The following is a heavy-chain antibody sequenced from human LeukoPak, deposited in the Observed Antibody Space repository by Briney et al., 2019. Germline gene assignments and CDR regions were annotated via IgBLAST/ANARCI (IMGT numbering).Heavy chain of an antibody. CDR3: ARLSYYYYYMDV. Sequence: SETLSLTCAVSGFSISIDKYWGWIRQPPGKGLEWIGSIYHTGSTYYNPSLKSRVTISVDTSKNQFSLKLNSVTAADTAVYYCARLSYYYYYMDVWGRGTTVTVSS. J-gene: IGHJ6*03. D-gene: IGHD3-10*01. V-gene: IGHV4-38-2*01. CDR2: IYHTGST. CDR1: GFSISIDKY.